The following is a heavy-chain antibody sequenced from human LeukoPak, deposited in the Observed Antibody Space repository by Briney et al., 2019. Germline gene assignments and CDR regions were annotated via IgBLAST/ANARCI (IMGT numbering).Heavy chain of an antibody. V-gene: IGHV4-59*08. J-gene: IGHJ6*02. CDR3: TRGEIVVVTAIRYYYYGMDV. CDR2: IYYSGST. D-gene: IGHD2-21*02. CDR1: GGSISSYY. Sequence: SETLSLTCTVSGGSISSYYWSWIRQPPGKGLEWIGYIYYSGSTNYNPSLKSRVTISVDTSKNQFSLKLSSVTAADTAVYYCTRGEIVVVTAIRYYYYGMDVWGQGTTVTVSS.